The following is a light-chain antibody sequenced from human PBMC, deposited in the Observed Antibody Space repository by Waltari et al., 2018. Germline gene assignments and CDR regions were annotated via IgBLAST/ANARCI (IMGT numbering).Light chain of an antibody. Sequence: QSALTQPPSASGSPGESVTISCTGTSSDIGDYDYVSWYQQHPGKAPKRMIYEVIKRPSGVPDRFSGSKSGNTASLTVSGLQAEDEADYYCCSYAGTNNLYVFGTGTKVTVL. J-gene: IGLJ1*01. V-gene: IGLV2-8*01. CDR2: EVI. CDR1: SSDIGDYDY. CDR3: CSYAGTNNLYV.